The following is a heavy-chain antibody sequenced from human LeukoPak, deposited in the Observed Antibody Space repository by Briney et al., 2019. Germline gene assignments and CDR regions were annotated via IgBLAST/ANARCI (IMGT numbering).Heavy chain of an antibody. CDR2: IYTSGST. Sequence: SETLSLTCTVSGGSISGGSYYWSWIRQPAGKGLEWIGRIYTSGSTNYNPSLKSRVTISVDTSKNQFSLKLSSVTAADTAVYYCARDLLGGYCTHDGCSDQWGQGTLVTVSS. CDR3: ARDLLGGYCTHDGCSDQ. D-gene: IGHD2-8*01. J-gene: IGHJ4*02. CDR1: GGSISGGSYY. V-gene: IGHV4-61*02.